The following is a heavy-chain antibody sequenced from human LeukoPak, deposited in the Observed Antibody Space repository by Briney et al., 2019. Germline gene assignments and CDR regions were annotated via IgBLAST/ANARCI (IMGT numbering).Heavy chain of an antibody. CDR3: AKAAGYHYGSSSFLFDY. D-gene: IGHD6-6*01. Sequence: PGGSLRLSCAASGFTFDDYAMHWVRQAPGKGLEWVSGISWNSGSIGYADSVKGRFTISRDNAKNSQYLQMNSLRAEDMALYYCAKAAGYHYGSSSFLFDYWGQGTLVTVSS. V-gene: IGHV3-9*03. CDR1: GFTFDDYA. CDR2: ISWNSGSI. J-gene: IGHJ4*02.